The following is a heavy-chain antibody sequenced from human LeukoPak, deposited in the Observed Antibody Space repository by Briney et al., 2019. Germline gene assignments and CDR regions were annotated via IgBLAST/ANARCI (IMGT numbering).Heavy chain of an antibody. CDR1: GYSLSSGYY. D-gene: IGHD2-2*02. J-gene: IGHJ3*02. CDR2: IYHSGST. V-gene: IGHV4-38-2*02. CDR3: ARGWSPAAISFAFDI. Sequence: PSETLSLACTVSGYSLSSGYYWGRIRQPPGKGLEWIGSIYHSGSTYYNPSLKSRVTISVDTSKNQFSLKLSSVTAADTAVYYCARGWSPAAISFAFDIWGQGTMVTVSS.